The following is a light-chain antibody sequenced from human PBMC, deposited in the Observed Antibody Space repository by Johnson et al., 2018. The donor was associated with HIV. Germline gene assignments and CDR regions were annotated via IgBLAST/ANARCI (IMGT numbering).Light chain of an antibody. CDR1: SSNIGNNF. Sequence: QSVLTQPPSVSAAPGQRVTRSYSGSSSNIGNNFVSWFRQLPLRAPKVLIYDNNKRPSGIPDRFSDSQSGTSATLGITGLQTGDEADYYCGTWDNSLSAGVFGPVTKVSVL. J-gene: IGLJ1*01. CDR3: GTWDNSLSAGV. V-gene: IGLV1-51*01. CDR2: DNN.